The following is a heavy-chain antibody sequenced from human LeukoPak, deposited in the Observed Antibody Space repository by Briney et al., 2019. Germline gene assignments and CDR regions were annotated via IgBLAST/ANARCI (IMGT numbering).Heavy chain of an antibody. J-gene: IGHJ6*02. V-gene: IGHV3-30*18. CDR1: GFTFSSHT. CDR2: ISSDGRNK. Sequence: GGSLRLSCAASGFTFSSHTMHWVRQAPGKGLEWVAVISSDGRNKYYTDSVKGRFTISRDNSKNTVYLQMNSLRAEDTAVYYCAKDLGAYCGGDCYSHYNYGMDVWGQGTTVTVSS. CDR3: AKDLGAYCGGDCYSHYNYGMDV. D-gene: IGHD2-21*02.